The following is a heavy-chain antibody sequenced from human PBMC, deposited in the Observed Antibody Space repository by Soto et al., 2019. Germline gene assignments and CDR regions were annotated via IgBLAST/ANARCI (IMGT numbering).Heavy chain of an antibody. CDR3: ARDGAPFASSGYYHAWFDP. D-gene: IGHD3-22*01. CDR2: IYYSGST. V-gene: IGHV4-30-4*01. Sequence: QVQLQESGPGLVKPSQTLSLTCTVSGGSISSGDYYWSWIRQPPGKGLEWIGYIYYSGSTYYNPSLKSRVTISVDTSKTQFSLKLSSVTAADTAVYYCARDGAPFASSGYYHAWFDPWGQGTLVTVSS. CDR1: GGSISSGDYY. J-gene: IGHJ5*02.